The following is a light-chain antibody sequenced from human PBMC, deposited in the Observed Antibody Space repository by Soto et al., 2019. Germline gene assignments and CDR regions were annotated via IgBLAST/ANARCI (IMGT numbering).Light chain of an antibody. CDR1: SSDVGGYNY. Sequence: QSALTQPPSASGSPGQSVTISCTGTSSDVGGYNYVSWYQQHPGRAPRLMIYEVNKRPSGVPDRFSGSKSGDTASLTVSGLLAEDEADYYCYSYAGSHNVFGTGTKLTVL. V-gene: IGLV2-8*01. CDR2: EVN. CDR3: YSYAGSHNV. J-gene: IGLJ1*01.